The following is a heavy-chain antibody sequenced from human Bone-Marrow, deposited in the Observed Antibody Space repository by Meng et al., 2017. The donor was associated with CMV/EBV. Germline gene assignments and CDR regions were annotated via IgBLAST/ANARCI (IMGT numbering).Heavy chain of an antibody. CDR2: ISSSGSTI. Sequence: FSDYYMSWIRQAPGKGLEWVSYISSSGSTIYYADSVKGRFTISRDNAKKSLYLQMNSLRAEDTAVYYCANDSSGWYFSHWDYYGMDVWGQGTTVTVSS. D-gene: IGHD6-19*01. V-gene: IGHV3-11*01. J-gene: IGHJ6*02. CDR1: FSDYY. CDR3: ANDSSGWYFSHWDYYGMDV.